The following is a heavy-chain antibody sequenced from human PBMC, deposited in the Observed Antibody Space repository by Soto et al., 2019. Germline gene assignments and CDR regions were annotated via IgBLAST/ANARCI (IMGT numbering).Heavy chain of an antibody. D-gene: IGHD6-13*01. CDR1: GGSFSGYY. J-gene: IGHJ5*02. CDR2: INHSGST. Sequence: SETLSLTCAVYGGSFSGYYWSWIRQPPGKGLEWIGEINHSGSTNYNPSLKSRVTISVDTSKNQFSLKLSSVTAADPAVYYCARARPRYSSRRHTPGSWFDPWGQGTLVNVSS. CDR3: ARARPRYSSRRHTPGSWFDP. V-gene: IGHV4-34*01.